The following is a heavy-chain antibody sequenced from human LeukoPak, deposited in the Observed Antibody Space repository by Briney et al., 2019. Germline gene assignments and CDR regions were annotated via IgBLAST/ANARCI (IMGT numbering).Heavy chain of an antibody. D-gene: IGHD1-26*01. CDR2: MYYSGDT. J-gene: IGHJ4*02. V-gene: IGHV4-39*01. CDR1: GGSISSSTDY. Sequence: SETLSLTCTASGGSISSSTDYWAWIRQPPGKGLEWIVTMYYSGDTYHNPSLKSRVTMSVDTSKNQVSLMLSSVTAADTAVCYCARSSIVRGFDNWGPGTLVTVSS. CDR3: ARSSIVRGFDN.